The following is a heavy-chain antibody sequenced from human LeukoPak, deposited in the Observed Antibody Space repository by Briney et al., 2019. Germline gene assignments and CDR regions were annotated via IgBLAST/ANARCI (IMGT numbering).Heavy chain of an antibody. CDR1: GYRFTNNW. CDR2: IDPSDSYT. D-gene: IGHD6-13*01. J-gene: IGHJ6*02. CDR3: ARRVSAAAGEKGMDV. V-gene: IGHV5-10-1*01. Sequence: GESLKISCKGSGYRFTNNWISWVRQMPGKGLEWMGRIDPSDSYTNYSPSFQGHVTISADKSISTAYLQWSSLKASDTAMYYCARRVSAAAGEKGMDVWGQGTTVTVSS.